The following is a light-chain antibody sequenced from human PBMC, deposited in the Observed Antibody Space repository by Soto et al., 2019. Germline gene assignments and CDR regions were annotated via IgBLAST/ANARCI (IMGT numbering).Light chain of an antibody. CDR3: QQYNSWPYT. CDR2: GAS. J-gene: IGKJ2*01. CDR1: RTVSSN. Sequence: ETVMTQSPATLSVSPGERATLSCRASRTVSSNLAWYQQKPGQAPRLLIYGASTRAAGVPDRFSGSGSGTEFTLTISGLQSEDFAVYCCQQYNSWPYTFGQGTKLEIK. V-gene: IGKV3-15*01.